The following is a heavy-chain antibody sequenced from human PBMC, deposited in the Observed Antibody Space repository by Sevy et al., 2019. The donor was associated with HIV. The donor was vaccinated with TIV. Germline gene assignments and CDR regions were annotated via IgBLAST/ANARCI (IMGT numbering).Heavy chain of an antibody. J-gene: IGHJ6*02. Sequence: SETLSLTCAVYGGSFSGYYWSWIRQPPGKGLEWIGEINHSGSTNYNPSLKSRVTISVDTSKNQFSLKLSSVTAADTAVYYCARGSRRYFDWLSHYYGMDVRGQGTTVTVSS. CDR1: GGSFSGYY. D-gene: IGHD3-9*01. CDR3: ARGSRRYFDWLSHYYGMDV. CDR2: INHSGST. V-gene: IGHV4-34*01.